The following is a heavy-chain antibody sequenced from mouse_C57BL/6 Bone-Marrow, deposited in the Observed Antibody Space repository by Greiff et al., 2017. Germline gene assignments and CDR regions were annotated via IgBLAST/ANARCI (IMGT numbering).Heavy chain of an antibody. V-gene: IGHV1-82*01. Sequence: VQLQQSGPELVKPGASVKISCKASGYAFSSSWMNWVKQRPGKGLEWIGRIYPGDGDTTYNGKFKGKATLTADKSSSTAYMQLSSLTSEDSAVYFCARFPSYYYGSSFDYWGQGTTLTVSS. J-gene: IGHJ2*01. D-gene: IGHD1-1*01. CDR3: ARFPSYYYGSSFDY. CDR2: IYPGDGDT. CDR1: GYAFSSSW.